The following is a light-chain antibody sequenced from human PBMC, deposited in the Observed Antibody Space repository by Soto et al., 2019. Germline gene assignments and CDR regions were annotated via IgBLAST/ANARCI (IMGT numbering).Light chain of an antibody. Sequence: EIVLTQSPGTLSLSPGERATLSCRASQSVSSSYLAWYQQKPGQAPRLLIYGASSRATGIPDRFSGSASGTDLTLTISRLEPEYFAVYYCQQYGSSPLTFGGGTKVEIK. CDR2: GAS. V-gene: IGKV3-20*01. J-gene: IGKJ4*01. CDR3: QQYGSSPLT. CDR1: QSVSSSY.